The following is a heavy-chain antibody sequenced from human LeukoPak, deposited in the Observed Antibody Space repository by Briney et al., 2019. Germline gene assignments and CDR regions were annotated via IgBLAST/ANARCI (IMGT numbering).Heavy chain of an antibody. Sequence: SETLSLTCTVSGGSVSSGSYYWSWIRQPPGKGLEWIGYIYYSGSTNYNPSFKSRVTISVDTSKNQFSLKLSSVTAADTAVYYCARGDDYYDSSGYYWGQGTLVTVSS. CDR2: IYYSGST. D-gene: IGHD3-22*01. J-gene: IGHJ4*02. CDR3: ARGDDYYDSSGYY. V-gene: IGHV4-61*01. CDR1: GGSVSSGSYY.